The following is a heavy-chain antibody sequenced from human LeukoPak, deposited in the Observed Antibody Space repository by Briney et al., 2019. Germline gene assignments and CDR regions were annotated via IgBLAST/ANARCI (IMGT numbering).Heavy chain of an antibody. CDR2: IRHDGSSK. J-gene: IGHJ4*02. D-gene: IGHD6-13*01. V-gene: IGHV3-30*02. CDR1: GFSFSTYG. CDR3: ARCGYSSSWNDY. Sequence: PGGSLRLSCVASGFSFSTYGMHWVRQAPGKGLEWVAFIRHDGSSKYYADSVKGRFTISRDSSKDTLYLQMNSLRAEDTAVYYCARCGYSSSWNDYWGQGTLVTVSS.